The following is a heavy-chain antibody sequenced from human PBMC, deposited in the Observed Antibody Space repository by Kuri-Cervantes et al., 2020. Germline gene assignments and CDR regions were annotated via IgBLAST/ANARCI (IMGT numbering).Heavy chain of an antibody. CDR3: AKQIGGAGLDY. D-gene: IGHD6-13*01. V-gene: IGHV3-74*01. CDR1: GFSLSGHW. J-gene: IGHJ4*02. CDR2: INSDGITT. Sequence: GESLKISCAASGFSLSGHWMHWIRQAPGKGLVWVSRINSDGITTNYADSVKGRFTTSRDNAKNILYLQMNSLRAEDTAVYYCAKQIGGAGLDYWGQGTLVTVSS.